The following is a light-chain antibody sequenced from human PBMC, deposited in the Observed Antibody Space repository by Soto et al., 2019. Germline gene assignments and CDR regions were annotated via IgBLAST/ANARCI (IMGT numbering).Light chain of an antibody. CDR1: QSINSRY. CDR2: GAS. CDR3: QQFGSSPGLT. Sequence: EIVLTQSPGTLSLSPGERATLSCRASQSINSRYLAWYQQKPGQAPRLLIYGASSRATGIPDRFSGSGSGTDFTLTISRLEPEDFAVYYWQQFGSSPGLTFGPGTIVDIK. J-gene: IGKJ3*01. V-gene: IGKV3-20*01.